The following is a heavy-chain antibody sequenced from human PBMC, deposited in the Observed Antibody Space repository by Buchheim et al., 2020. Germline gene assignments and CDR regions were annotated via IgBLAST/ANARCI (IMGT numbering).Heavy chain of an antibody. Sequence: QVQLQESGPGLVKPSQTLSLTCTVSGGSISSDNYYWSWIRQPPGKGLEWIGYIYYSGSTYYNPSLKSRVTISVDTSKNQFSLKLSSVTAEDTAVYFCARGRRGVNYYDRSDYHYVDYIDYWGQGAL. V-gene: IGHV4-30-4*01. CDR1: GGSISSDNYY. CDR2: IYYSGST. CDR3: ARGRRGVNYYDRSDYHYVDYIDY. J-gene: IGHJ4*02. D-gene: IGHD3-22*01.